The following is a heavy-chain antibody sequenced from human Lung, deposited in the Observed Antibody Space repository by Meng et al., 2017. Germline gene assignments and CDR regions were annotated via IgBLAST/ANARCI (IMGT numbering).Heavy chain of an antibody. V-gene: IGHV4-34*01. CDR1: GWSFSDYY. CDR2: INHSGST. CDR3: ARGPTTMAHDFDY. J-gene: IGHJ4*02. D-gene: IGHD4-11*01. Sequence: QVKIQQWGAGLLKPSETLSPTCVVSGWSFSDYYWSWIRQPPGKGLEWIGEINHSGSTNYNPSLESRATISVDTSQNNLSLKLSSVTAADSAVYYCARGPTTMAHDFDYWGQGTLVTVSS.